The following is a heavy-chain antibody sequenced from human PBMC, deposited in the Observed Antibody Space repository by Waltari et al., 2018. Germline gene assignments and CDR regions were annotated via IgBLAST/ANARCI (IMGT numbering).Heavy chain of an antibody. J-gene: IGHJ6*03. CDR3: ARGRVNGYMDV. V-gene: IGHV3-48*04. CDR1: GFTFSSYS. CDR2: ISTRSSPI. D-gene: IGHD3-10*01. Sequence: EVQLVESGGGLVQPGGSLRLSCAASGFTFSSYSMNWVRQAPGKGLGWISYISTRSSPIYYADSVKGRFTISRDNAKNSLYLQMNSLRAEDTAVYYCARGRVNGYMDVWGKGTTVTVSS.